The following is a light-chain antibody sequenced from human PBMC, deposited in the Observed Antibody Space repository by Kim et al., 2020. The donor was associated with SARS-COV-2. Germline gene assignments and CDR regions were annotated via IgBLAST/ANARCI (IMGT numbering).Light chain of an antibody. CDR3: QQYDNLPLT. V-gene: IGKV1-33*01. Sequence: DIQMTQSPSSLSTSVGDRVTITCQASQDIGIYLNWYQQKPGKAPKLLIYDASNLETGVPSRFSGSRSGTDFTFTISSLQPEDIATYYRQQYDNLPLTFGGGTKVDIK. CDR2: DAS. CDR1: QDIGIY. J-gene: IGKJ4*01.